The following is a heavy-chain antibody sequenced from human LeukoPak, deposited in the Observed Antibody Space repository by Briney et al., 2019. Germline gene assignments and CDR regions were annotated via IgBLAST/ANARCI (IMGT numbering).Heavy chain of an antibody. V-gene: IGHV4-30-2*01. CDR1: GAFLSSGGYY. CDR2: IYHSGST. J-gene: IGHJ5*02. D-gene: IGHD6-13*01. Sequence: PSETLSLTCTVSGAFLSSGGYYWSWIRQPPGKGLEWIGYIYHSGSTYYNPSLKSRVTISVDRSKNQFSLKLSSVTAAGTAVYYCARSVPRGPSSSWYVGFDPWGQGTLVTVSS. CDR3: ARSVPRGPSSSWYVGFDP.